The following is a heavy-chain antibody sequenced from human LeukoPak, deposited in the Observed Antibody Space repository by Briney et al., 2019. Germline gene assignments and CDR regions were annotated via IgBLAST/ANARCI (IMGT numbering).Heavy chain of an antibody. CDR2: IYSGGST. Sequence: PGGSLGLSCEASGLPASSNSMSWVGQAPGKGLEWVPVIYSGGSTYYADSVKGRFTISRDNSKNTLYLQMNSLRAEDTAVYYCARDSDVDTYYYGMDVWGQGTTVTVSS. J-gene: IGHJ6*02. CDR1: GLPASSNS. V-gene: IGHV3-66*01. CDR3: ARDSDVDTYYYGMDV. D-gene: IGHD5-18*01.